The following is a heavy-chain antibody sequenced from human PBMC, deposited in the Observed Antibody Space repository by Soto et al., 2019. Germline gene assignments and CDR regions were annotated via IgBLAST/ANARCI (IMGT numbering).Heavy chain of an antibody. D-gene: IGHD3-3*01. CDR1: GGTFSSYA. CDR3: AIVGYYFWSRYHYHGMDV. J-gene: IGHJ6*02. V-gene: IGHV1-69*06. Sequence: QVRLVQSGAEVKKPGSSVKVSCEASGGTFSSYAVTWVRQAPRQGLEWMGGIIPIVTTPNYAQKFQGRLTISADKSTSTSYMELSSLRSEDTGVYYCAIVGYYFWSRYHYHGMDVWGQGTTVIASS. CDR2: IIPIVTTP.